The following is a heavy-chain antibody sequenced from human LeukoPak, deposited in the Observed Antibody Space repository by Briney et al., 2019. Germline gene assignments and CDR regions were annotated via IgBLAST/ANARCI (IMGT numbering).Heavy chain of an antibody. CDR3: AIPATVSTPYDAFDI. CDR2: ISGDGGST. D-gene: IGHD4-17*01. V-gene: IGHV3-43*02. Sequence: GGSLRLSCAASGFTFDDYAMHWVRQAPGKGLEWVSLISGDGGSTYYADSVKGRFTISRDNSKNSLYLQMNSLRTEDTALYYCAIPATVSTPYDAFDIWGQGTMVTVSS. J-gene: IGHJ3*02. CDR1: GFTFDDYA.